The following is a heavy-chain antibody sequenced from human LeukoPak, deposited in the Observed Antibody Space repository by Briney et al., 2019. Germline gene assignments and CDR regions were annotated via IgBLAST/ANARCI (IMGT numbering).Heavy chain of an antibody. CDR3: AREGTTSSFDY. Sequence: SETLSLTCTVFGGSISSYFWSWIRQPAGKGLEWIGRMYTSGSTNYNPSLKSRVTMSVDTSKNQFSLKLSSVTAADTAVYFCAREGTTSSFDYWGQGTLVTVSS. CDR1: GGSISSYF. CDR2: MYTSGST. D-gene: IGHD1-14*01. J-gene: IGHJ4*02. V-gene: IGHV4-4*07.